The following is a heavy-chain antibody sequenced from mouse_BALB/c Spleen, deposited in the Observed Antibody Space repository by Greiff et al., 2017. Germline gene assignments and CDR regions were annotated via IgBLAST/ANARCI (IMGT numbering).Heavy chain of an antibody. V-gene: IGHV3-6*02. CDR2: ISYDGSN. D-gene: IGHD2-4*01. CDR3: ARGGITYAMDY. Sequence: EVKLMDSGPGLVKPSQSLSLTCSVTGYSITSGYYWNWIRQFPGNKLEWMGYISYDGSNNYNPSLKNRISITRDTSKNQFFLKLNSVTTEDTATYYCARGGITYAMDYGGQGTSGTVSS. J-gene: IGHJ4*01. CDR1: GYSITSGYY.